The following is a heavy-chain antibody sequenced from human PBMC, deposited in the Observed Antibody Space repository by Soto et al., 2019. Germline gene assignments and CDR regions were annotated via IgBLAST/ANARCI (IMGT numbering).Heavy chain of an antibody. V-gene: IGHV3-7*01. CDR1: GFSLSSHW. Sequence: EVQLVESGGGLVQPGGSLRLSCAASGFSLSSHWMSWVRQAPGKGLEWVANIKQDGSDRYYVDSVKGRFTISRDNAKNFLYLQMNSLRVEDTAVYYCARSTQGAFDIWGHGTMVTVSS. CDR2: IKQDGSDR. CDR3: ARSTQGAFDI. J-gene: IGHJ3*02.